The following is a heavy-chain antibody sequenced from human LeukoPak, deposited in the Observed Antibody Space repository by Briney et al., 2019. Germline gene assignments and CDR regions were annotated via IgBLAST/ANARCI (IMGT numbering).Heavy chain of an antibody. CDR1: GFTVSSNY. CDR3: ARARGPGGDLAFDI. V-gene: IGHV3-66*01. D-gene: IGHD4-17*01. J-gene: IGHJ3*02. Sequence: PGGSLGLSCAASGFTVSSNYLSWVRQAPGKGLEWVSVIYTGGSTFYADSVKGRFTISRDNSKNTLYLQMNNLRADDTAVYYCARARGPGGDLAFDIWGQGTMVTVSS. CDR2: IYTGGST.